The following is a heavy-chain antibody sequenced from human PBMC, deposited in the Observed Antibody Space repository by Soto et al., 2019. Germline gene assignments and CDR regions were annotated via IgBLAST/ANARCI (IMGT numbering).Heavy chain of an antibody. CDR2: IYSGGST. J-gene: IGHJ6*02. D-gene: IGHD1-26*01. CDR3: ARDFVVGGPTINYYYGMDV. Sequence: GVSLRLSCGASGFTGSSNYMSWVRQAPGKGLEWVSVIYSGGSTYYADSVKGRFTISRDNSKNTLYLQMNSLRAEDTAVYYCARDFVVGGPTINYYYGMDVWGQGTTVTVSS. V-gene: IGHV3-66*01. CDR1: GFTGSSNY.